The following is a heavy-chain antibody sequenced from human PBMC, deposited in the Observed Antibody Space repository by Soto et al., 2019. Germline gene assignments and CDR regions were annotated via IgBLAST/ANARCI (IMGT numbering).Heavy chain of an antibody. CDR3: ARFSGATLTFDP. J-gene: IGHJ5*02. CDR2: FYYSGST. Sequence: TSETLSLTCTVSGDSISTNSYSWGWIRQPPGQGLEWIGLFYYSGSTHYNPSLKSRLTVSVDTSKNQFSLKVSSVTAADTAVYYCARFSGATLTFDPWGQGTLVTVSS. CDR1: GDSISTNSYS. D-gene: IGHD1-26*01. V-gene: IGHV4-39*01.